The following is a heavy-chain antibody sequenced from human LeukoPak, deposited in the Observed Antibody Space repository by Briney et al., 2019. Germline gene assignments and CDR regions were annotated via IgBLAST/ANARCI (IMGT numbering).Heavy chain of an antibody. J-gene: IGHJ1*01. CDR3: AKGPGAAVGKRYIQH. D-gene: IGHD6-13*01. CDR1: GFTFNDYA. Sequence: GGSLRLSCAASGFTFNDYAMHWVRQAPGKGLEWVSLISWDSGNTYYADSMKGRFTISRDNSKNSLSLQMNSLRAEDTALYYCAKGPGAAVGKRYIQHWGQGTLVTVSS. V-gene: IGHV3-43D*03. CDR2: ISWDSGNT.